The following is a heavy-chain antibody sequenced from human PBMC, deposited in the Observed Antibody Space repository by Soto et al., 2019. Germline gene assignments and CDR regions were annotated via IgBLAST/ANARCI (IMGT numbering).Heavy chain of an antibody. CDR2: INHSGST. CDR1: GGSFSGYY. V-gene: IGHV4-34*01. J-gene: IGHJ4*02. D-gene: IGHD3-10*01. Sequence: QVQLQQWGAGLLKPSETLSLTCAVYGGSFSGYYWGWIRQPPGKGLEWIGEINHSGSTNYNPSLKSRVTISVDTSKNQFSLKLSSVTAADTAVYYCARDRRTRAMVRGGVFDYWGQGTLVTVSS. CDR3: ARDRRTRAMVRGGVFDY.